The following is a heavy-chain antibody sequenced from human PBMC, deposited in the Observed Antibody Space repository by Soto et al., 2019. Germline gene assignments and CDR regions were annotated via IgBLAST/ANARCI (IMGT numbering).Heavy chain of an antibody. CDR3: ARRSVVETYYYYYYGMDV. D-gene: IGHD2-15*01. CDR1: GGSISSSSYY. J-gene: IGHJ6*02. V-gene: IGHV4-39*01. CDR2: IYYSGST. Sequence: SETLSLTCTVSGGSISSSSYYWGWIRQPPGKGLEWIGSIYYSGSTYFNPSLKSRVTISVDTSKNQFSLKLSSVTAADTAVYYCARRSVVETYYYYYYGMDVWGQGTTVTV.